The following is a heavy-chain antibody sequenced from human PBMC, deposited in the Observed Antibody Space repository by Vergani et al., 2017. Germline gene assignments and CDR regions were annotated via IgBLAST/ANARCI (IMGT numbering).Heavy chain of an antibody. CDR1: GGSISSYY. Sequence: QVQLQESGPGLVKPSETLYLTCTVPGGSISSYYWSWIRQPPGKGLEWIGYIYYSGSTNYNPTLKSRVTISVDTSKNQFSLKLSSVTAADTAVYYCARYSSSWPLDYWGQGTLVTVSS. D-gene: IGHD6-13*01. CDR2: IYYSGST. J-gene: IGHJ4*02. CDR3: ARYSSSWPLDY. V-gene: IGHV4-59*01.